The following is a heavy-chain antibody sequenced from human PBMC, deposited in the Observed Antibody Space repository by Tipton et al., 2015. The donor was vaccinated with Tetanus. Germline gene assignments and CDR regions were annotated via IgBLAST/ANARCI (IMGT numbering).Heavy chain of an antibody. Sequence: TLSLTCTVSGGSISSYYWSWIRQPPGKGLEWIGYIYYSGSTNYNPSLKSRVTISVDTSKNQFSLKLSSVTAADTAVYYCARHAARNSDFDYRGQGTLVTVSS. CDR3: ARHAARNSDFDY. CDR1: GGSISSYY. CDR2: IYYSGST. J-gene: IGHJ4*02. V-gene: IGHV4-59*08. D-gene: IGHD6-25*01.